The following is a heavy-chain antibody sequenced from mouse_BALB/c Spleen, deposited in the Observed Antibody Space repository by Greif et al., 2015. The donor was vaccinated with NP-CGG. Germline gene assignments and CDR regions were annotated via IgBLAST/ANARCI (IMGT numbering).Heavy chain of an antibody. D-gene: IGHD1-1*01. CDR2: IFPGDGST. J-gene: IGHJ1*01. CDR3: ARETTVVESWYFDV. V-gene: IGHV1S56*01. Sequence: QVQLQQSGAELVKPGASVELSCKASGYTFTSYDINWVRQRPEQGLEWIGWIFPGDGSTKYNEKFKGKATLTTDKSSSTAYMQLSRLTSEDSAVYFCARETTVVESWYFDVWGAGTTVTVSS. CDR1: GYTFTSYD.